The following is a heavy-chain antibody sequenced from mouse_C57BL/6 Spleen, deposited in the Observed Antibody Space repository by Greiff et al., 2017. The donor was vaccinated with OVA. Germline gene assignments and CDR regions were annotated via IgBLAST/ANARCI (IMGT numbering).Heavy chain of an antibody. J-gene: IGHJ3*01. D-gene: IGHD3-2*02. CDR1: GYAFSSSW. CDR3: ARSSGPFAY. CDR2: IYPGDGDP. Sequence: VQLQQSGPELVKPGASVKISCKASGYAFSSSWMNWVKQRPGKGLEWIGRIYPGDGDPNYNGKFQGKATLTADKSSSTAYMQLSSLTSEDSAVYFCARSSGPFAYWGQGTLVTVSA. V-gene: IGHV1-82*01.